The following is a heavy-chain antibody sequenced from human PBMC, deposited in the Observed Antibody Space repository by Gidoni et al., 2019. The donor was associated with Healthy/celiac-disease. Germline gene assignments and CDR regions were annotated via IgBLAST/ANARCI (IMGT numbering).Heavy chain of an antibody. J-gene: IGHJ4*02. CDR3: AKDHPMGVGYYDWWPLDY. Sequence: EVQLLESGGGLVQPGGSLRLPCAASGFTFSSYSMSWVRQAPGKGLEWVSAISGSGGSTYYADSVKGRFTISRDNSKNTLYLQMNSLRAEDTAVYYCAKDHPMGVGYYDWWPLDYWGQGTLVTVSS. V-gene: IGHV3-23*01. D-gene: IGHD3-22*01. CDR1: GFTFSSYS. CDR2: ISGSGGST.